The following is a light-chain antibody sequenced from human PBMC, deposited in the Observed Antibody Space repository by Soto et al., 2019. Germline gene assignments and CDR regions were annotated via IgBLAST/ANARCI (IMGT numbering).Light chain of an antibody. V-gene: IGKV1-5*03. CDR1: QSTSTW. J-gene: IGKJ1*01. CDR2: EAS. CDR3: QQYITYPYA. Sequence: DIQMTQSPSTLSASVGDRVPITCRASQSTSTWLAWYQQRPGKTPKLLISEASKLESGVPSRFSGSGSGTEFTLTISSLQPDDFATYYCQQYITYPYAFGQGTKVEIK.